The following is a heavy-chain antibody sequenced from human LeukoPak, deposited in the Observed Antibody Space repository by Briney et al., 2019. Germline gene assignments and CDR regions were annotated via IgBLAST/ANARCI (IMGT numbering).Heavy chain of an antibody. V-gene: IGHV3-7*05. CDR3: AKDWEQQVVRGFFDF. CDR1: GFTFSDYW. CDR2: IKQDGSEK. J-gene: IGHJ4*02. D-gene: IGHD6-13*01. Sequence: GGSLRLSCAASGFTFSDYWMTWVRQSPGKGLEWVANIKQDGSEKNYVDSVKGRFTISRDNAKNSLYLQMNSLRAEDTAIYYCAKDWEQQVVRGFFDFWGQGTLVTVSS.